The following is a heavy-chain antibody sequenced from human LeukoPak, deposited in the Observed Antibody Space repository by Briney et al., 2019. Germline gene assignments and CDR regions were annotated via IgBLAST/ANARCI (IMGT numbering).Heavy chain of an antibody. V-gene: IGHV4-39*07. J-gene: IGHJ4*02. CDR1: GGSISSSSYY. CDR2: IYYSGST. Sequence: PSETLSLTCTVSGGSISSSSYYWGWIRQPPGKGLEWIGSIYYSGSTYYNPSLKSRVTISVDTSKNQFSLKLSSVTAADTAVYYCARGHGGAARPGGFIDYWGQGTLVTVSS. CDR3: ARGHGGAARPGGFIDY. D-gene: IGHD6-6*01.